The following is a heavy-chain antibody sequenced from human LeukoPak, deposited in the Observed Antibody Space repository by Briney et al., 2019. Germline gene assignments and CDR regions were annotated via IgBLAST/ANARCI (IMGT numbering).Heavy chain of an antibody. D-gene: IGHD4-23*01. CDR3: ARVYRQLRPYYFDY. CDR2: MNPNSGNT. J-gene: IGHJ4*02. Sequence: ASVKVSCMASGYTFTSYDINWVRQATGQGLEWMGWMNPNSGNTGYAQKFQGRVTMTRNTSISTAYMELSSLRSEDTAVYYCARVYRQLRPYYFDYWGQGALVTVSS. CDR1: GYTFTSYD. V-gene: IGHV1-8*01.